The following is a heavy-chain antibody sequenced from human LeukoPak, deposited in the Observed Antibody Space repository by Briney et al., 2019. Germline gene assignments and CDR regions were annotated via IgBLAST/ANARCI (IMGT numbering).Heavy chain of an antibody. V-gene: IGHV3-7*01. Sequence: GGSLRLSCAASGFTFSSYWMTWVRQAPGKGLEWVANINQDGSERYYVVSVKGRFTISRDNAKNSLSLQMNSPRAEDTALYYCARGNAMGVWGQGTTVTASS. CDR2: INQDGSER. J-gene: IGHJ6*02. CDR1: GFTFSSYW. CDR3: ARGNAMGV.